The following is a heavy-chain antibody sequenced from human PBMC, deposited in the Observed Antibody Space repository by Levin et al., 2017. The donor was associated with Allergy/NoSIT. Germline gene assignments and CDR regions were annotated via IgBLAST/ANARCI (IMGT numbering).Heavy chain of an antibody. CDR3: AKGKRPQLSSGMDV. Sequence: SLKISCAASGFTFDDYAMHWVRQAPGKGLEWVSGITWNSGFIGYGDSVKGRFTISRDNAKKSLFLQMNSLRPEDSALYYCAKGKRPQLSSGMDVWGQGTTVTVSS. CDR2: ITWNSGFI. J-gene: IGHJ6*02. V-gene: IGHV3-9*01. D-gene: IGHD1-1*01. CDR1: GFTFDDYA.